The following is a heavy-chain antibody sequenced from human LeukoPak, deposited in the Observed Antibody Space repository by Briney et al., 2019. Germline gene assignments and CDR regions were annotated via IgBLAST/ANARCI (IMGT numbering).Heavy chain of an antibody. V-gene: IGHV1-69*04. CDR2: IIPILGIA. CDR3: ARDQGYCSGGSCLAY. Sequence: ASVKVSCKASGGTFSSYAISWVRQAPGQGLEWMGRIIPILGIANYAQKFQGRVTITADKSTSTAYMELSSLRSEDTAVYYCARDQGYCSGGSCLAYWGQGTLVTVSS. CDR1: GGTFSSYA. D-gene: IGHD2-15*01. J-gene: IGHJ4*02.